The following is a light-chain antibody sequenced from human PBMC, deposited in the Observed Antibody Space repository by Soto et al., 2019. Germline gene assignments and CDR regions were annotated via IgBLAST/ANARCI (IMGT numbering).Light chain of an antibody. CDR1: SSDVGAYNS. CDR3: SSYTTTSTYV. J-gene: IGLJ1*01. Sequence: QSVLTQPASVSGSPGQSIAILCTGTSSDVGAYNSVSWYQQLPGKAPQLIIFDVSDRPSGVSHRFSGSKSGNTASLTISGLQAEDEADYYCSSYTTTSTYVFGTGTKVTVL. CDR2: DVS. V-gene: IGLV2-14*03.